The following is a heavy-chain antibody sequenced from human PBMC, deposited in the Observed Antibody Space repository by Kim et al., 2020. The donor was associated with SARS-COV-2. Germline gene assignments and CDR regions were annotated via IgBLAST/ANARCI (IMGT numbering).Heavy chain of an antibody. D-gene: IGHD4-17*01. CDR1: GGSISSYY. V-gene: IGHV4-59*01. J-gene: IGHJ5*02. CDR3: AREGSDYGDYGWFDP. Sequence: SETLSLTCTVSGGSISSYYWSWIRQPPGKGLEWIGYIYYSGSTNYNPSLKSRVTISVDTSKNQFSLKLSSVTAADTAVYYCAREGSDYGDYGWFDPWGQGTLVTVSS. CDR2: IYYSGST.